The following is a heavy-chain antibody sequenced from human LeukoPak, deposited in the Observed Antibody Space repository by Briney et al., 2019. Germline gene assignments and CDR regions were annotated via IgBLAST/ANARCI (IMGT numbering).Heavy chain of an antibody. V-gene: IGHV1-8*01. CDR3: ARGRHYDSSGYYFLYYYYYYMDV. Sequence: ASVKVSCKASGYTFTSYDINWVRQATGQGLEWMGWMNPNSGNTGYAQKFQGRVTMTRNTSISTAYMELSSLRSEDTAVYYCARGRHYDSSGYYFLYYYYYYMDVWGKGTTVTISS. CDR1: GYTFTSYD. D-gene: IGHD3-22*01. CDR2: MNPNSGNT. J-gene: IGHJ6*03.